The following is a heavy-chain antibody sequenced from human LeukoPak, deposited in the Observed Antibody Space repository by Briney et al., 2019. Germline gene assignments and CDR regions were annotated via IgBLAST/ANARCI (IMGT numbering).Heavy chain of an antibody. CDR1: GGSISSYY. D-gene: IGHD3-16*01. J-gene: IGHJ4*02. V-gene: IGHV4-59*01. CDR3: ARVRGGFDY. Sequence: SETLSLTCTVSGGSISSYYWSWIRQPPGKGLEWIGYIYYSGSTNYNPSLKSRVTISVDTPKNQFSLKLSSVTAADTAVYYCARVRGGFDYWGQGTLVTVSS. CDR2: IYYSGST.